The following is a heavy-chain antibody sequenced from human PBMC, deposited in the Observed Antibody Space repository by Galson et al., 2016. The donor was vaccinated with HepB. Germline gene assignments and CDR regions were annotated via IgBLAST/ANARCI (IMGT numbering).Heavy chain of an antibody. Sequence: SLRLSCAASGFSFSSYGMSWVRQAPGKGLEWVAVIWYDGSNIYYGDSVKGRFTISRDNFKNTLYLEMNSLRAEDTAVYYCARDGVVVPAAIYYYYYMDVWGKGTTVTVSS. D-gene: IGHD2-2*01. J-gene: IGHJ6*03. V-gene: IGHV3-33*01. CDR3: ARDGVVVPAAIYYYYYMDV. CDR2: IWYDGSNI. CDR1: GFSFSSYG.